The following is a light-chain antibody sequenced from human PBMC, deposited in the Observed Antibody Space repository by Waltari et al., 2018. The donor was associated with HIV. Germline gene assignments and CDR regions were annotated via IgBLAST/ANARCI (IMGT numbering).Light chain of an antibody. CDR3: QQLHTFPLT. CDR1: QDISDF. Sequence: DLQLTQSPSFLSASVGDRVTVACRANQDISDFLAWYQQKPGTAPRLLIYDASTLYSGVPSRFRGSGSGTEFTLTISSLQPEDFASYYCQQLHTFPLTFGGGTKV. CDR2: DAS. V-gene: IGKV1-9*01. J-gene: IGKJ4*01.